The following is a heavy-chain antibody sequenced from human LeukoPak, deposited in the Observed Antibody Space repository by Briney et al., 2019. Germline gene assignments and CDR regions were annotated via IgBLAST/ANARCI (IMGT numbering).Heavy chain of an antibody. V-gene: IGHV4-39*01. J-gene: IGHJ4*02. Sequence: SETLSLTCTVFGGSISTTSYDWGWIRQPPGKGLEWIGSFYYSGNTYYNPSLKSRITISVDTSKNEFSLKLSSVTAADTAVYYCARIYDPLTASDFDYWGQGTLVTVSS. CDR1: GGSISTTSYD. D-gene: IGHD3-9*01. CDR3: ARIYDPLTASDFDY. CDR2: FYYSGNT.